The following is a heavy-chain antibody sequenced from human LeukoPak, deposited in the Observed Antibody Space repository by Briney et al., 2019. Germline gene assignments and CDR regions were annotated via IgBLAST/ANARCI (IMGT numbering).Heavy chain of an antibody. CDR2: NSSSSSYI. V-gene: IGHV3-21*01. Sequence: GGSPRLSCAASRFTFSSYSMNWVRQAPGKGLEWVSSNSSSSSYIYYADSVKGRFTISRDNAKNSLYLQMNSLRAEDTAVYYCARRYCSSTSCSPFDYWGQGTLVTVSS. D-gene: IGHD2-2*01. CDR3: ARRYCSSTSCSPFDY. J-gene: IGHJ4*02. CDR1: RFTFSSYS.